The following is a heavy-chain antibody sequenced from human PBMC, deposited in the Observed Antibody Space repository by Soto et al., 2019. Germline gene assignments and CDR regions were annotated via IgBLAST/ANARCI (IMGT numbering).Heavy chain of an antibody. Sequence: QVRLQESGPRVVRPSQTLSLTCSVSGASINRGDYYWSWIRQSPGRGLEWIGSIYYSGDTNYNPSLGSRVIMSVDTSKNQFFLDLHSVASADGAVYLCAREGGVSVQVPYYLGQGILITVSS. CDR1: GASINRGDYY. D-gene: IGHD3-3*01. J-gene: IGHJ4*02. CDR3: AREGGVSVQVPYY. CDR2: IYYSGDT. V-gene: IGHV4-30-4*01.